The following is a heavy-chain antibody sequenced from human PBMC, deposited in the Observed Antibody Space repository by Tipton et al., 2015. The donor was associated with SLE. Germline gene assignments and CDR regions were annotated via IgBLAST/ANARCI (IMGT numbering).Heavy chain of an antibody. CDR3: ATSGYSSDWPFDY. CDR2: IYPGDSVT. Sequence: QLVQSGPEVKKPGESLKISCKGSGYSFTSYWIGWVRQMPGKGLEWMGIIYPGDSVTRYSPSFQGQVTISADKSVSTAYLQWSSLKASDTAMYYRATSGYSSDWPFDYWGQGTLVTVSS. J-gene: IGHJ4*02. V-gene: IGHV5-51*03. CDR1: GYSFTSYW. D-gene: IGHD6-19*01.